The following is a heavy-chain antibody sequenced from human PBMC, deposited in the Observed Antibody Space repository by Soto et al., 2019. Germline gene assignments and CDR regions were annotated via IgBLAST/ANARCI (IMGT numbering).Heavy chain of an antibody. CDR2: INPSSGET. CDR1: GYTFSSYG. D-gene: IGHD6-13*01. J-gene: IGHJ5*02. V-gene: IGHV1-18*01. Sequence: QIQLVQSGGEVRTPXAXVXVSCXASGYTFSSYGITWVRQAPGQGLEWLGWINPSSGETNYAQKFQGRVTVTTDTSTTTGYMELRNLTFDDTAVYYCARDWYPRFDPWGQGTLVTVSS. CDR3: ARDWYPRFDP.